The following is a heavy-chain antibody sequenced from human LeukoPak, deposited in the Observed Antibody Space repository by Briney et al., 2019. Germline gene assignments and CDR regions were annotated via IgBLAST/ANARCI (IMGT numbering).Heavy chain of an antibody. Sequence: GGSLRLSCAASGFTFDDYAMHWVRQAPGKGLEGVSGISWNSGSIDYADSVKGRFTISRDNAKNSLYLQMNSLRAEDTALYYCAKSSSPPIWSGYYGDFDYWGQGTLVTVSS. CDR2: ISWNSGSI. CDR1: GFTFDDYA. V-gene: IGHV3-9*01. J-gene: IGHJ4*02. CDR3: AKSSSPPIWSGYYGDFDY. D-gene: IGHD3-3*01.